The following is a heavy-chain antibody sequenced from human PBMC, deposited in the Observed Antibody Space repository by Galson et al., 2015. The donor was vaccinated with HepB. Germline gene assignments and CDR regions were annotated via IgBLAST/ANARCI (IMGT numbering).Heavy chain of an antibody. D-gene: IGHD3-22*01. CDR2: INPSGGST. J-gene: IGHJ4*02. CDR3: ARDRLPGGYDSSGYYSPLGY. V-gene: IGHV1-46*01. Sequence: SVKVSCKASGYTFTSYFMHWVRQAPGQGLEWMGIINPSGGSTSYAQKFQGRVTMTRDTSTSTVYMELSSLRSEDTAIYYCARDRLPGGYDSSGYYSPLGYWGQGTLVTVSS. CDR1: GYTFTSYF.